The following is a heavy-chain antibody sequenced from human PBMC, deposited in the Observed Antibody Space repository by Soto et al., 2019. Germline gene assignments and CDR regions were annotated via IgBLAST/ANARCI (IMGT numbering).Heavy chain of an antibody. D-gene: IGHD6-19*01. CDR2: VIPTFGTT. J-gene: IGHJ6*02. CDR1: GDTFTGYA. Sequence: QVQLVQSGAEMKKPGSSVKVSCKASGDTFTGYAISWVRQAPGQGLEWMGWVIPTFGTTKYAQRFQGRGTISGDELASTAYMELSSLRPEDTALYYCAIDRLIVAVAVGRMDVWGQGTTVTVSS. V-gene: IGHV1-69*01. CDR3: AIDRLIVAVAVGRMDV.